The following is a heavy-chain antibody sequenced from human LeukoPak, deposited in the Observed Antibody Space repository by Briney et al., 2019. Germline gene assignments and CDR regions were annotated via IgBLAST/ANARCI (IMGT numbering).Heavy chain of an antibody. V-gene: IGHV4-34*01. CDR3: ARGRDRSKAGDH. CDR2: IHPSEGF. J-gene: IGHJ4*02. Sequence: SETLSLTCDVYGGSCDDCYCCWIRQPPGKGLEWIGEIHPSEGFYYNSSLMSRVTISIDTSKSHFSLRLASVTAADTAFYYCARGRDRSKAGDHWGQGSLVTVSS. D-gene: IGHD5-24*01. CDR1: GGSCDDCY.